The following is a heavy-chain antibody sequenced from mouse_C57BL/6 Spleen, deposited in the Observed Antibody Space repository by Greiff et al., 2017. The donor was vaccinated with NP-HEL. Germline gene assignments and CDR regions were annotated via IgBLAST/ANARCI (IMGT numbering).Heavy chain of an antibody. Sequence: QVQLQQPGAELVKPGASVKMSCKASGYTFTSYWITWVKQRPEQGLEWIGDIYPGSGSTNYNEKFKSKATLTVDTSSSTAYMQLSSLTSEDSAVYYCARLATMVTEWYFDVWGTGTTVTVSS. V-gene: IGHV1-55*01. J-gene: IGHJ1*03. CDR3: ARLATMVTEWYFDV. D-gene: IGHD2-1*01. CDR2: IYPGSGST. CDR1: GYTFTSYW.